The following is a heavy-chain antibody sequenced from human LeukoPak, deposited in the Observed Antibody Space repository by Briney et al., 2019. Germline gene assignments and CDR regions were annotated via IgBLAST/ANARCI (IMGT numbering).Heavy chain of an antibody. Sequence: SETLSLTCTVSGYSISSGYYWGWIRQPPGKGLEWIGAIYHSGNTHYNPSLKSRVTISVNTSKNQFSLKLTSVTAADTAMYYCVRDGWNWNDGDHWGQGTLVTVSS. V-gene: IGHV4-38-2*02. CDR3: VRDGWNWNDGDH. J-gene: IGHJ4*02. CDR1: GYSISSGYY. D-gene: IGHD1-1*01. CDR2: IYHSGNT.